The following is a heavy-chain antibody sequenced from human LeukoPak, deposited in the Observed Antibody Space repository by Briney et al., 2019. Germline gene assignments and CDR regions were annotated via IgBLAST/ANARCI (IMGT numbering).Heavy chain of an antibody. V-gene: IGHV3-21*01. CDR2: ISSSSSYI. CDR3: ARDLVGATFDY. D-gene: IGHD1-26*01. Sequence: AAGSLRLSCAASGFTFSSYSMNWVRQAPGKGLEWVSSISSSSSYIYYADSVKGRFTISRDNAKNSLYLQMNSLRAEDTAVYYCARDLVGATFDYWGQGTLVTVSS. J-gene: IGHJ4*02. CDR1: GFTFSSYS.